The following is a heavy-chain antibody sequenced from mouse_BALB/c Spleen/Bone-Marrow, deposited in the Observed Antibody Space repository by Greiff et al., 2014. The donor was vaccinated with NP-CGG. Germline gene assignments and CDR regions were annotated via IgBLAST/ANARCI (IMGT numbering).Heavy chain of an antibody. CDR2: ISSGGSST. J-gene: IGHJ2*01. V-gene: IGHV5-6*01. D-gene: IGHD3-2*02. CDR3: TRRPLQANSYFDC. Sequence: VQLKESGGDLVKPGGSLELSCVASGFTFSSYGMSWVRQTPDKRLEWVATISSGGSSTYYPASVKGRFTISRDNAKSTLYLQMSSLNSEDTAMYYCTRRPLQANSYFDCWGQGTTLTVSS. CDR1: GFTFSSYG.